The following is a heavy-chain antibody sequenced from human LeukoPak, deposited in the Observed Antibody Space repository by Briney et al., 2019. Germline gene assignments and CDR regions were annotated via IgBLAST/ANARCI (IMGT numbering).Heavy chain of an antibody. CDR1: GYTFNRYG. CDR2: ISTYNGNA. Sequence: ASVKVSCKASGYTFNRYGLSWVRQAPGQGLEWMGWISTYNGNAHYAQKLQGRVTMTIDTSTSTAYMELRSLRPDDTTVYYCARARATSGWYLDAFGVWGQGTLDSVSS. J-gene: IGHJ3*01. D-gene: IGHD6-19*01. CDR3: ARARATSGWYLDAFGV. V-gene: IGHV1-18*01.